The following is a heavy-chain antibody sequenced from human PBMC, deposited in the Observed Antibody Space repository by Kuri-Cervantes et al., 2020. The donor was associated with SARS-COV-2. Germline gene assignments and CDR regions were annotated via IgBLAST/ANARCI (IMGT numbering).Heavy chain of an antibody. J-gene: IGHJ4*02. V-gene: IGHV1-2*02. CDR3: AREQPDATFFDY. CDR1: GYTFTGYY. CDR2: INPNSGGT. Sequence: AAVKVSCKASGYTFTGYYMHWVRQAPGQGLEWMGWINPNSGGTNYAQKFQGRVTMTRDTSISTAYMEPSRLRSEDTAVYYCAREQPDATFFDYWGQGTLVTVSS. D-gene: IGHD6-13*01.